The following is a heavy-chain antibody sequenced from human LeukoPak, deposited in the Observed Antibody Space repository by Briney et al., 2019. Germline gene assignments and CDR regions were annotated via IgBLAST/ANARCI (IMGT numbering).Heavy chain of an antibody. V-gene: IGHV4-59*01. CDR3: ARVEGSYPGWFDP. CDR2: IYYSGST. Sequence: PSGTLSLTCTVSGGSISSYYWSWIRQPPGKGLEWIGYIYYSGSTNYNPSLKSRVTISVDTSKNQFSLKLSSVTAADTAVYYCARVEGSYPGWFDPWGQGTLVTVSS. D-gene: IGHD3-16*02. CDR1: GGSISSYY. J-gene: IGHJ5*02.